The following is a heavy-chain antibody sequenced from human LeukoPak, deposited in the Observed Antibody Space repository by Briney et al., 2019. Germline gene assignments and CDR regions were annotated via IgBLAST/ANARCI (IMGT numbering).Heavy chain of an antibody. CDR3: AREGTAYCGGDCYLDY. V-gene: IGHV3-21*01. CDR1: GFTFSTYS. CDR2: IRDSSSYI. Sequence: GGSLRLSCAASGFTFSTYSMNWVRQAPEKGLEWISSIRDSSSYIYYADSVKGRFTLSRDNAKNSLYLQMSSLRAEDTAVYYCAREGTAYCGGDCYLDYWGQGTLVTVSS. D-gene: IGHD2-21*01. J-gene: IGHJ4*02.